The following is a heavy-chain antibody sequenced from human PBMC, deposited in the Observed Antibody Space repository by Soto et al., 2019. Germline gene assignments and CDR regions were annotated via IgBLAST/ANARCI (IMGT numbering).Heavy chain of an antibody. V-gene: IGHV4-31*03. D-gene: IGHD5-12*01. CDR2: IYYSGST. CDR1: GGSISSGGYY. Sequence: TSETLSLTCTVSGGSISSGGYYWSWIRQHPGKGLEWIGYIYYSGSTYYNPSLKSRVTISVDTSKNQFSLKLSSVTAADTAVYYCARGRDGYNWRFDPWGQGTLATVSS. CDR3: ARGRDGYNWRFDP. J-gene: IGHJ5*02.